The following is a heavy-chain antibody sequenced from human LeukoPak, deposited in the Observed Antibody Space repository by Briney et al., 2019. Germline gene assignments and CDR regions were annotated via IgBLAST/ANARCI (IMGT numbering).Heavy chain of an antibody. Sequence: PSETLSLTCTVSGGSISSYYWSWIRQPPGKGLEWIGYIYYSGSTNYNPSLKSRVTISVDTSKNQFSLKLSSVTAADTAVYYCARDAIAVAGTYYYYYGMDVWGKGTTVTVSS. CDR3: ARDAIAVAGTYYYYYGMDV. CDR2: IYYSGST. D-gene: IGHD6-19*01. V-gene: IGHV4-59*01. J-gene: IGHJ6*04. CDR1: GGSISSYY.